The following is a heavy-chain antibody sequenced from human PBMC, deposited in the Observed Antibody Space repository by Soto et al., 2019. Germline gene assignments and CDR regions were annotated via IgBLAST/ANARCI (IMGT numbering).Heavy chain of an antibody. CDR2: IYYSGST. V-gene: IGHV4-61*01. CDR3: ARDCGTNCDFWNGYYVS. Sequence: SETLSLTCTVSGGSISSSSYYWSWIRQPPGKGLEWIGYIYYSGSTNYNPSLKSRVTISVDTSKNQFSLKLSSVTAADTAVYYCARDCGTNCDFWNGYYVSSGQGTLVTVSS. J-gene: IGHJ5*02. D-gene: IGHD3-3*01. CDR1: GGSISSSSYY.